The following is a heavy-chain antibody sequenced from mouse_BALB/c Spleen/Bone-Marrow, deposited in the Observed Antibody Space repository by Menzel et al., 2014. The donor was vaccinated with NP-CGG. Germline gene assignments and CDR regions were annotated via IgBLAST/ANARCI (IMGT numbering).Heavy chain of an antibody. D-gene: IGHD2-3*01. CDR3: ARHEDGYYDAMDY. Sequence: EVKVVESGGGLVKPGGSLKLSCAASGFAFSSYDMSWVRQTPEKRLEWVAYISSGGGSTYCPDTVKGRFTISRDNAKNTLYLQMSSLKSEDTAMYYCARHEDGYYDAMDYWGQGTSVTVSS. CDR2: ISSGGGST. V-gene: IGHV5-12-1*01. CDR1: GFAFSSYD. J-gene: IGHJ4*01.